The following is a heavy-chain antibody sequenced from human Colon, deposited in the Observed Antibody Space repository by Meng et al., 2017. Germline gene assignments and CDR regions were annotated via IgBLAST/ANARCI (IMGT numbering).Heavy chain of an antibody. D-gene: IGHD6-19*01. Sequence: QVQLQESGPGLVKPSQTLYLTCTVSGGSISSGDYYWSWIRQPPGKGLEWNGYIYYSGSTYYNPSLKSRVTISVDTSKNQFSLKLSSVTAADTAVYYCARDLGRLDPPPNWFDPLGQGTLVTVSS. J-gene: IGHJ5*02. CDR1: GGSISSGDYY. CDR2: IYYSGST. V-gene: IGHV4-30-4*01. CDR3: ARDLGRLDPPPNWFDP.